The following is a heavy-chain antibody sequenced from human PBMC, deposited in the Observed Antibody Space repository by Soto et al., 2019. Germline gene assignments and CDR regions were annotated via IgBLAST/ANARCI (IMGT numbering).Heavy chain of an antibody. CDR1: GITFSSYG. J-gene: IGHJ4*02. V-gene: IGHV3-30*18. D-gene: IGHD3-10*01. CDR3: AKDPKRVVLLYSTDY. Sequence: PGGCLRLSWAPSGITFSSYGLQWLRQAPGKGLDWVAVISSDGSNKYYADSVKGRFTISRDNSKNRLYLQMNSLRAEDTAVYYCAKDPKRVVLLYSTDYQRQVPLVTTSS. CDR2: ISSDGSNK.